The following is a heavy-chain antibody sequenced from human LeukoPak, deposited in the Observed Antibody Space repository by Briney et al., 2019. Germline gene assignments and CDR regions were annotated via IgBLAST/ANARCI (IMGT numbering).Heavy chain of an antibody. CDR1: AFTFSSYA. CDR3: AKDRDVWGSLLDY. CDR2: ISGSGATT. J-gene: IGHJ4*02. V-gene: IGHV3-23*01. D-gene: IGHD3-16*01. Sequence: GGSLRLSCAASAFTFSSYAMSWVRQAPGKWLEWVSAISGSGATTYYADTVKGRFTISRDNSKNTLYMQMNSLRAEDTAVYYCAKDRDVWGSLLDYWGQGTLVTVSS.